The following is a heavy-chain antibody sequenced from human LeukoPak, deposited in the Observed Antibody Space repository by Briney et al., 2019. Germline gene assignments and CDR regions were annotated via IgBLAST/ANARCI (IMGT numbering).Heavy chain of an antibody. Sequence: SETLSLTCAVYGGSFSGYYWSWIRQPPGKGLEWIGEINHSGSTNYNPSLKSRVTISVDTSKNQFSLKLSSVTAADTAAYYCVKVGSYYYYYGMDVWGQGTTVTVSS. J-gene: IGHJ6*02. CDR1: GGSFSGYY. CDR2: INHSGST. V-gene: IGHV4-34*01. D-gene: IGHD1-26*01. CDR3: VKVGSYYYYYGMDV.